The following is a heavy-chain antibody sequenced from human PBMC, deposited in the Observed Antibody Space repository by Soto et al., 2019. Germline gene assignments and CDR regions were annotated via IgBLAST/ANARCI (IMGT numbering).Heavy chain of an antibody. V-gene: IGHV3-73*01. CDR2: IRAKAYSYAT. Sequence: EVQLVESGGGLVQPGGSLKLSCAASGFPFSDAALHWVRQASGKGLEWVGRIRAKAYSYATAYAASVKGRFTISRDDSKNTAYLQMNSLKTEDTAVYYCTRHSVDYWGQGTLVTVSS. J-gene: IGHJ4*02. CDR3: TRHSVDY. CDR1: GFPFSDAA.